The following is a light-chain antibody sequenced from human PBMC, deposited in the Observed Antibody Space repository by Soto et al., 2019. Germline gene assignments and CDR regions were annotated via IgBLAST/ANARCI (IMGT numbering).Light chain of an antibody. CDR1: HTISSSY. J-gene: IGKJ1*01. Sequence: EIVLTQSPGTLSLSPGERATLSCRASHTISSSYLSGYQQQPEQAPRLLMYGISRRVTGIPERFSGSGSGTDFTLTITRLEPEDFAVYYCQQYVTSSPRTFGQGTKVDIK. CDR2: GIS. CDR3: QQYVTSSPRT. V-gene: IGKV3-20*01.